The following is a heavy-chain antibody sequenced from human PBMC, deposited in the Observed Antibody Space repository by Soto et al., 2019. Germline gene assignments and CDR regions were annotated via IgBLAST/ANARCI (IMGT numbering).Heavy chain of an antibody. CDR3: ARPTGLGPIPFDY. V-gene: IGHV5-10-1*01. J-gene: IGHJ4*02. CDR2: IDPSNSFT. CDR1: GYNFDTYW. Sequence: AXASLKISCKGYGYNFDTYWINRVRQMPGKGLEWMGRIDPSNSFTDYNPSFEGHVILSVYLSVSTAYLHWSGLKASDTAVYYCARPTGLGPIPFDYWGQGTPVTVSS.